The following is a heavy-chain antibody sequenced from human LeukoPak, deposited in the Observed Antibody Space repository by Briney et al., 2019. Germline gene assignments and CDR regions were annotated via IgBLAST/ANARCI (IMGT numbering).Heavy chain of an antibody. Sequence: PSETLSLTCTVSGGSISSGGYYWSWIRQPPGKGLEWIGYIYHSGSTYYNPSLKSRVTISVDRSKNQFSLKLSSVTAADTAVYYCARAVSMTTSHYFDYWGQGTLVTVSS. D-gene: IGHD4-11*01. J-gene: IGHJ4*02. CDR3: ARAVSMTTSHYFDY. V-gene: IGHV4-30-2*01. CDR1: GGSISSGGYY. CDR2: IYHSGST.